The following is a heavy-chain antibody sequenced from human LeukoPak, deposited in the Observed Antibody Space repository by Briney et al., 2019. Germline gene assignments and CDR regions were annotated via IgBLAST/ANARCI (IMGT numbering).Heavy chain of an antibody. Sequence: SETLSLTCTVSGGSIFSYYWSWIRQPPGKGLEWMGYICYSGSTNYHPALKSRVTISVDTSKIQFSLRVSSVTAADTAVYYCARHLNNCGDDCYIFDYWGQGTLVTVSS. V-gene: IGHV4-59*08. CDR3: ARHLNNCGDDCYIFDY. D-gene: IGHD2-21*01. J-gene: IGHJ4*02. CDR1: GGSIFSYY. CDR2: ICYSGST.